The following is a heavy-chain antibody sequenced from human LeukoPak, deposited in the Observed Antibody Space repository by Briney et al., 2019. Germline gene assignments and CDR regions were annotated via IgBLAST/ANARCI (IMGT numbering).Heavy chain of an antibody. V-gene: IGHV1-8*01. Sequence: ASVKVSCKASGYTFTSYDINWVRQATGQGLEWMGGMNPNSGNTGYAQKFQGRVTMTRNTSISTAYMELSRLRSVDTAVYYCAWQGLGFVYWGQGTLVTVSS. J-gene: IGHJ4*02. CDR3: AWQGLGFVY. D-gene: IGHD3-22*01. CDR2: MNPNSGNT. CDR1: GYTFTSYD.